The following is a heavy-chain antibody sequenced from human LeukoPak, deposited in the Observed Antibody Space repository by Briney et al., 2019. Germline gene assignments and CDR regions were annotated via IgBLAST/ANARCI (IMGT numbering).Heavy chain of an antibody. V-gene: IGHV4-34*01. Sequence: SETLSLTCAVYGGSFSGYYWSWIRQPPGKGLDWIGEINDSGSTNYNPSLKSRVTISVDTSKNQLSLKLSSVTAADTAVYYCARVAAAGIYYYYGMDVWGQGTTVTVSS. D-gene: IGHD6-13*01. CDR3: ARVAAAGIYYYYGMDV. J-gene: IGHJ6*02. CDR2: INDSGST. CDR1: GGSFSGYY.